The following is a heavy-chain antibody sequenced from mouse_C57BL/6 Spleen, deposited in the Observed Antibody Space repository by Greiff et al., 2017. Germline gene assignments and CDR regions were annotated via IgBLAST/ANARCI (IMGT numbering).Heavy chain of an antibody. V-gene: IGHV14-4*01. D-gene: IGHD1-3*01. CDR2: LDPENGDT. Sequence: VQLQQSGAELVRPGASVKLSCTASGFTFKDYYMHWVKQRPEQGLEWIGWLDPENGDTEYASKFQGKATLTADTSSNTAYLQLSSLTSEDTAVYYCTRGDYYNCYFDDWGQGTTLTVSS. CDR3: TRGDYYNCYFDD. J-gene: IGHJ2*01. CDR1: GFTFKDYY.